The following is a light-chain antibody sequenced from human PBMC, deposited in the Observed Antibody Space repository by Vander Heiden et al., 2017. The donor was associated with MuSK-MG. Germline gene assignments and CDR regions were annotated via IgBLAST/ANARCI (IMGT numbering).Light chain of an antibody. V-gene: IGLV1-40*01. J-gene: IGLJ1*01. CDR2: GNT. Sequence: QSVLTQPPSVSRAPAPRVTISCTGSRSNIVAGYDVHWYRQLPGTAPNLLIHGNTNRPSGVPARFSGSKSGSSASPATTGLQAEDEADYYCQSYDSSMSGYVFGTGAKLTVL. CDR1: RSNIVAGYD. CDR3: QSYDSSMSGYV.